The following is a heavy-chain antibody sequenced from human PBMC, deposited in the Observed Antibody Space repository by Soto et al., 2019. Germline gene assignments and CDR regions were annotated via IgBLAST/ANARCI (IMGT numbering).Heavy chain of an antibody. CDR2: INAGNGNT. CDR1: GGSFSTYA. J-gene: IGHJ1*01. V-gene: IGHV1-3*01. Sequence: ASVKVSCKTSGGSFSTYAMHWVRQAPGQRLEWMGWINAGNGNTKYSQKFQGRVTITRDTSASTAYMELSSLRSEDTAVYYCARAGYYDSSGYYPESEYFQHWGQGTLVTVSS. D-gene: IGHD3-22*01. CDR3: ARAGYYDSSGYYPESEYFQH.